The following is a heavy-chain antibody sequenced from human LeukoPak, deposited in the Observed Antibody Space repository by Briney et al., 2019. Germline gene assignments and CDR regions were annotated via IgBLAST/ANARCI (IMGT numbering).Heavy chain of an antibody. CDR3: ARDRGYNWNYHWFDP. V-gene: IGHV1-2*02. CDR2: INPNSGGT. Sequence: ASVKVPCKASGYTFTGYYMHWVRQAPGQGLEWMGWINPNSGGTNYAQKFQGRVTMTRDTSISTAYMELSRLRSDDTAVYYCARDRGYNWNYHWFDPWGQGTLVTVSS. CDR1: GYTFTGYY. J-gene: IGHJ5*02. D-gene: IGHD1-7*01.